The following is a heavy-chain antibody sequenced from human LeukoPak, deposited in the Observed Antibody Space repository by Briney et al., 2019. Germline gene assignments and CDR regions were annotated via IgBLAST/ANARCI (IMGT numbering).Heavy chain of an antibody. Sequence: GGSLRLSCAASGFTFSSYAMSWVRQAPGKGLEWVSAISGSGGSTYYADSEKGRFTISRDNSKNTLYLQMNSLRAEDTAVYYCAKDRATIVVVVAALDYWGQGTLVTVSS. CDR1: GFTFSSYA. D-gene: IGHD2-15*01. CDR3: AKDRATIVVVVAALDY. J-gene: IGHJ4*02. CDR2: ISGSGGST. V-gene: IGHV3-23*01.